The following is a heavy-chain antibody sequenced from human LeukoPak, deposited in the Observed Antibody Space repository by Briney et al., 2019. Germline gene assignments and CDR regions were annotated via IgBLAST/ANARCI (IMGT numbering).Heavy chain of an antibody. CDR2: ISWNSGSI. Sequence: GGSLRLSCAASGFTFDDYAMHWVRQAPRKGLEWVSGISWNSGSIGYADSVKGRFTISRDNAKNSLYLQMNSLRAEDMALYYCAKGSSGYYNWFDPWGQGTLVTVSS. V-gene: IGHV3-9*03. J-gene: IGHJ5*02. CDR1: GFTFDDYA. CDR3: AKGSSGYYNWFDP. D-gene: IGHD3-22*01.